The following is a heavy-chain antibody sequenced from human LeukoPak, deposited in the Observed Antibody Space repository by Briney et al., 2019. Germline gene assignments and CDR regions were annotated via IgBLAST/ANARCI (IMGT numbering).Heavy chain of an antibody. CDR1: GFTFTSSA. V-gene: IGHV1-58*02. D-gene: IGHD1-14*01. J-gene: IGHJ4*02. CDR3: VAAPVWAAPSFDY. CDR2: IVVGSGNT. Sequence: SVKVSCKASGFTFTSSAMQWVRQARGQRLEWIGWIVVGSGNTNYAQKFQERVTITRDMSTSTAYTELSSLRSEDTAVYYCVAAPVWAAPSFDYWGQGTLVTVSS.